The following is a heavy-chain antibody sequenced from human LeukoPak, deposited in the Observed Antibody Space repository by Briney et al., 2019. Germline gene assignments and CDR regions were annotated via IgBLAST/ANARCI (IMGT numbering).Heavy chain of an antibody. CDR2: IIPIFGTA. D-gene: IGHD2-2*01. CDR3: ASATLGYCSSTSCPLYHYYYYMDV. CDR1: GGTFSSYA. Sequence: GASVKVSCKASGGTFSSYAISWVRQAPGQGLEWMGGIIPIFGTANYAQKFQGRVTITTDESTSTAYMELSSLRSEDTAVYYCASATLGYCSSTSCPLYHYYYYMDVWGKGTTVTVSS. V-gene: IGHV1-69*05. J-gene: IGHJ6*03.